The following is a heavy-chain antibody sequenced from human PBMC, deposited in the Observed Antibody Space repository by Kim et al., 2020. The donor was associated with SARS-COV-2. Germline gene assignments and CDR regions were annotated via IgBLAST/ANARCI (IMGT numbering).Heavy chain of an antibody. CDR3: TTEYSSSSGDAFDI. Sequence: AAPVKGRFTISRDDSKNTLYLQMNSLKTEDTAVYYCTTEYSSSSGDAFDIWGQGTMVTVSS. J-gene: IGHJ3*02. D-gene: IGHD6-6*01. V-gene: IGHV3-15*01.